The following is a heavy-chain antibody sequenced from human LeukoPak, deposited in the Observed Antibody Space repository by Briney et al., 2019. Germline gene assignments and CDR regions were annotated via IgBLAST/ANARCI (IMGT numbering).Heavy chain of an antibody. CDR1: GGTFSSYA. Sequence: ASVKVSCKASGGTFSSYAISWVRQAPGQGLEWMGRIIPILGIANCAQKFQGRVTITADKSTSTAYMELSSLRSEDTAVYYCARSFFRGGDHFDYWGQGTLVTVSS. CDR2: IIPILGIA. J-gene: IGHJ4*02. CDR3: ARSFFRGGDHFDY. D-gene: IGHD2-21*01. V-gene: IGHV1-69*04.